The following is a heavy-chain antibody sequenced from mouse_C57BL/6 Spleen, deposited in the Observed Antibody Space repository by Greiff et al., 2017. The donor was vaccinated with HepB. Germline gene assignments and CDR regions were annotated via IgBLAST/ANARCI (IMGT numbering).Heavy chain of an antibody. CDR2: ISSGSSTI. D-gene: IGHD1-1*01. V-gene: IGHV5-17*01. Sequence: EVKLVESGGGLVKPGGSLKLSCAASGFTFSDYGMHWVRQAPEKGLEWVAYISSGSSTIYYADTVKGRFTISRDNAKNTLFLQMTSLRSEDTAMYYCARMGYGSRGFFDYWGQGTTLTVSS. J-gene: IGHJ2*01. CDR1: GFTFSDYG. CDR3: ARMGYGSRGFFDY.